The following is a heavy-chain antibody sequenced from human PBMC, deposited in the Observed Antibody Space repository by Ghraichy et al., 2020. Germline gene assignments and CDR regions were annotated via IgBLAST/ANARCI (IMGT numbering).Heavy chain of an antibody. CDR1: GGSISSYY. D-gene: IGHD5-24*01. Sequence: GGSISSYYWSWIRQPPGKGLEWIGYIYYSGSTNYNPSLKSRVTISVDTSKNQFSLKLSSVTAADTAVYYCARESSGDGYKAWGQGTLVTVSS. CDR2: IYYSGST. V-gene: IGHV4-59*01. CDR3: ARESSGDGYKA. J-gene: IGHJ5*02.